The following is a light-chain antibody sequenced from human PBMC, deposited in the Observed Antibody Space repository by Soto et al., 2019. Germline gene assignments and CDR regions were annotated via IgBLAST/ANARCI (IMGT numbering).Light chain of an antibody. CDR2: GAS. CDR1: QSVSSSY. J-gene: IGKJ1*01. Sequence: EIVLTQSPGTLSLSPGERATLSCRASQSVSSSYLAWYQQKPGQAPRLLIYGASSRATDIPGRFSGSGSGTEFTLTISSLQSEDFAVYYCQQYNSWPRTFGQGTKVEIK. CDR3: QQYNSWPRT. V-gene: IGKV3-20*01.